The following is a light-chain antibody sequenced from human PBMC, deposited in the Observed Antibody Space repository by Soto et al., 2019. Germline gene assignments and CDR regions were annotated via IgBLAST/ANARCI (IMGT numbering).Light chain of an antibody. CDR1: EDISNY. CDR2: DAS. V-gene: IGKV1-33*01. J-gene: IGKJ4*01. CDR3: QQYADLPLT. Sequence: IKMTQSPSSLSASVGGRVTITCQASEDISNYLNWYQQKPGKAPNVLISDASNLETGVPSRFSGSRSGTDSTFTISSLQPEDIATYYCQQYADLPLTFGGGTKVEIK.